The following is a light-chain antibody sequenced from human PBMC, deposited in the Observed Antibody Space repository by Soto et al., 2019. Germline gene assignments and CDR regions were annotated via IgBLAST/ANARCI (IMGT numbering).Light chain of an antibody. J-gene: IGLJ1*01. V-gene: IGLV1-44*01. CDR2: NSY. CDR1: SSKIGSKT. CDR3: AAWDASLNGYV. Sequence: QSVLTQPPSASGTPGQRVTISCSGSSSKIGSKTVNWYQQLPGTVPKLLIYNSYQRPSGVPDRFSGSKSGTSASLAISGLQSEDEADYYCAAWDASLNGYVFGAGTKGTVL.